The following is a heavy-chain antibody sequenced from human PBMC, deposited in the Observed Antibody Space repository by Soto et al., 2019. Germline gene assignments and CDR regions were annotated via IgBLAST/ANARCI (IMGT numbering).Heavy chain of an antibody. V-gene: IGHV4-39*01. CDR2: IYYSGST. J-gene: IGHJ4*02. CDR1: GGSISSSSYY. CDR3: VLTDYYGSGSYQYYFDY. Sequence: SETLSLTCTVSGGSISSSSYYWGWIRQPPGKGLEWIGSIYYSGSTYYNPSLKSRVTISVDTSKNQFSLKLSSVTAADTAVYYCVLTDYYGSGSYQYYFDYWGQGTLVTVSS. D-gene: IGHD3-10*01.